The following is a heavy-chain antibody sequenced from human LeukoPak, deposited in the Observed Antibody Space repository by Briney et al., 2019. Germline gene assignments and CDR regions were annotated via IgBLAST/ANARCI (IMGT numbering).Heavy chain of an antibody. J-gene: IGHJ4*02. Sequence: GGSLRLSCAASGFIFSSHGMNWVRQAPGKGLEWVSGISPSGGITYYADSVKGRFTISRDNSKNTLYLQMNSLRAEDTAVYYCAKGLCSGGSCYYFDYWGQGTLVTVSS. CDR1: GFIFSSHG. V-gene: IGHV3-23*01. D-gene: IGHD2-15*01. CDR3: AKGLCSGGSCYYFDY. CDR2: ISPSGGIT.